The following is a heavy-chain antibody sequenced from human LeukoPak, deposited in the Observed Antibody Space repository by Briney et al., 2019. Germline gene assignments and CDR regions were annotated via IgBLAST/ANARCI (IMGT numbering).Heavy chain of an antibody. Sequence: SVKVSCKTSGGTFDRHSLAWVRQAPGQGLEWMGRIIPTLGIANYAQKFQGRVTITADTSTKTAYMSLRSLRSADTAVYYCARGVGPVLGTDYFYGLDVWGQGTTVTVSS. CDR1: GGTFDRHS. CDR2: IIPTLGIA. J-gene: IGHJ6*02. CDR3: ARGVGPVLGTDYFYGLDV. V-gene: IGHV1-69*04. D-gene: IGHD2-8*02.